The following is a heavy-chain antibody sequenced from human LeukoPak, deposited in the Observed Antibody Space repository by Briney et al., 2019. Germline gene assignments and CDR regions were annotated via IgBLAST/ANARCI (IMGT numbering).Heavy chain of an antibody. Sequence: ASVKVSCKASGYTFTGYYMHWVRQAPGQGLEWMGWINPNSGGTNYAQKFQGRVTMTGDTSISTAYTDLTHLRSDDTAVYYCARDQAALAARPFDYWGQGTLVTVSS. D-gene: IGHD6-6*01. V-gene: IGHV1-2*02. CDR3: ARDQAALAARPFDY. CDR1: GYTFTGYY. J-gene: IGHJ4*02. CDR2: INPNSGGT.